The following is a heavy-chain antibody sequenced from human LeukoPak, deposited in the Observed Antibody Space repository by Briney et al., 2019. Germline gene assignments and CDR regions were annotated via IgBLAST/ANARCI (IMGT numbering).Heavy chain of an antibody. CDR1: GFTFDDYA. D-gene: IGHD6-19*01. Sequence: PGGSLRLSCAASGFTFDDYAMHWVRQALGKGLECVSLTTGDGGRTYFADFVKGRFTTSRDNSKKSLYLQMNSLRAEDTALYYCAREGPIAVAGYFDYWGQGSLVTVSS. J-gene: IGHJ4*02. CDR3: AREGPIAVAGYFDY. V-gene: IGHV3-43*02. CDR2: TTGDGGRT.